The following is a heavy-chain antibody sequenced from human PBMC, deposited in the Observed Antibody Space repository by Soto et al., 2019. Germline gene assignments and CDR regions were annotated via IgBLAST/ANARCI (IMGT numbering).Heavy chain of an antibody. Sequence: EVQLVESGGGLVQPGGSLRLSCAASGFTFSSYSMNWVRQAPGKGLEWVSYISSSSSTIYYADSVKGRFTISRDNAKKSLYLKMKSLRDEDTAVYYCAREGGSLNWFDPWGQGTLVTVSS. CDR2: ISSSSSTI. J-gene: IGHJ5*02. D-gene: IGHD1-26*01. V-gene: IGHV3-48*02. CDR1: GFTFSSYS. CDR3: AREGGSLNWFDP.